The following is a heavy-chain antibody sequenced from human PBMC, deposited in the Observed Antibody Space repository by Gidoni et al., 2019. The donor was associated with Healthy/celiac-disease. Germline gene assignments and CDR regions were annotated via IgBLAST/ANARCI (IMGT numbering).Heavy chain of an antibody. CDR3: AKDGQQLVPIPMGGMDV. D-gene: IGHD6-13*01. J-gene: IGHJ6*02. Sequence: QVQLVESGGGVVQPGRSLRLSCAASGFTFSSYGMHWVRQAPGKGLEWVAVISYDGSNKYYADSVKGRFTISRDNSKNTLYLQMNSLRAEDTAVYYCAKDGQQLVPIPMGGMDVWGQGTTVTVSS. CDR1: GFTFSSYG. V-gene: IGHV3-30*18. CDR2: ISYDGSNK.